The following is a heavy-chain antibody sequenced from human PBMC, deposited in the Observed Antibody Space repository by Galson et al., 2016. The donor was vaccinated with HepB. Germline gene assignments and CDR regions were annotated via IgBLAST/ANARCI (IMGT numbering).Heavy chain of an antibody. CDR3: AKDRSYGYFGSGGMDV. J-gene: IGHJ6*02. D-gene: IGHD3-10*01. CDR2: ISYDGSNK. V-gene: IGHV3-30*18. CDR1: GFTFSSYG. Sequence: SLRLSCAASGFTFSSYGMHWVRQAPGKGLEWVAVISYDGSNKYYADSVTGRFTISRENSKNTLYLQMNSLRAEDTAVYYCAKDRSYGYFGSGGMDVWGQGTTVTVSS.